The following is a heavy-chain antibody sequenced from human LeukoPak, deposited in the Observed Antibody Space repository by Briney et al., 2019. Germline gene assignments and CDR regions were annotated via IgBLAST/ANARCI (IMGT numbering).Heavy chain of an antibody. CDR1: GGSISSYY. D-gene: IGHD1-1*01. Sequence: SETLSLTCTISGGSISSYYWSWIRQPPGKGLEWIGYIYYSGSTNYNPSLKSRVTISVDTSKNQFSLKLSSVTAADTAVYYCARRQLSSYYYYGMDVWGQGTTVTVSS. CDR2: IYYSGST. J-gene: IGHJ6*02. CDR3: ARRQLSSYYYYGMDV. V-gene: IGHV4-59*08.